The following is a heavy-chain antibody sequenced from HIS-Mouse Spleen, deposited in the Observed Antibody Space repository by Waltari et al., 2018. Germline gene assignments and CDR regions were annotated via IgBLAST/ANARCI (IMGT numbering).Heavy chain of an antibody. Sequence: WVRQMPGKGLEWMGIIYPGDSDTRYSPSFQGQVTISADKSISTAYLQWSSLKASDTAMYYCARQMYDFWSGKGASFDYWGQGTLVTVSS. CDR3: ARQMYDFWSGKGASFDY. D-gene: IGHD3-3*01. J-gene: IGHJ4*02. CDR2: IYPGDSDT. V-gene: IGHV5-51*01.